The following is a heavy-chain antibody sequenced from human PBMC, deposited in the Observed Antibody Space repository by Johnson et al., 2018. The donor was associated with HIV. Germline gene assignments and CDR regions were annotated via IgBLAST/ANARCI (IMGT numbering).Heavy chain of an antibody. D-gene: IGHD6-19*01. Sequence: QVQLVESGGGVVQPGGSLRLSCAASGFTFSSFGMHWVRQAPGKGLEWVAVISYDGSNKYYAASVTGRFTISRDNSKNTLYLQMNSLRAEDTAVYYCARDQSNGWNRGAFDIWGQGTVVTVSS. V-gene: IGHV3-30*19. CDR2: ISYDGSNK. CDR3: ARDQSNGWNRGAFDI. CDR1: GFTFSSFG. J-gene: IGHJ3*02.